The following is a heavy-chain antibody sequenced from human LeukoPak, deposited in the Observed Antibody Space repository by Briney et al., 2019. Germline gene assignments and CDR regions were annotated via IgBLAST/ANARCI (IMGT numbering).Heavy chain of an antibody. V-gene: IGHV3-23*01. J-gene: IGHJ4*02. CDR3: AKNGGSQCYSHLDY. D-gene: IGHD2-15*01. CDR2: TSGSGGST. CDR1: GFTFGSYG. Sequence: GGSLRLSCAASGFTFGSYGMSWVRQAPGKGLEWISGTSGSGGSTYYANSVKGRFTISRDNSKNTLYLEMNSLRAEDTAVYYCAKNGGSQCYSHLDYWGRGRLVTVSS.